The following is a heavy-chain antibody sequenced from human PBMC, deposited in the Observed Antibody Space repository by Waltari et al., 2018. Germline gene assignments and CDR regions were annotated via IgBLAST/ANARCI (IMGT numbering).Heavy chain of an antibody. Sequence: QVQLQESGPGLVKPSETLSLTCTVSGGPVTDSHWSWIRQAPGKGLEWIAYVHYLGSTNYNPSLNSRVTISMDTSRNQFSLRLRSVTAADAAVYYCARQVSTRYYFDFWGQETLVTVSS. CDR3: ARQVSTRYYFDF. V-gene: IGHV4-59*08. CDR1: GGPVTDSH. D-gene: IGHD2-15*01. J-gene: IGHJ4*02. CDR2: VHYLGST.